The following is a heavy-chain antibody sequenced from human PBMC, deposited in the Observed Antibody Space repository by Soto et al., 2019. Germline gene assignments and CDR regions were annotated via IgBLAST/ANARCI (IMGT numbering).Heavy chain of an antibody. V-gene: IGHV1-18*01. D-gene: IGHD6-13*01. CDR1: GYAITSYG. Sequence: PVEVSCKASGYAITSYGISWVRQAPGKGLEWMGWISAYNGNTNYAQKLQGRVTMTTDTSTSTAYMELRSLRSDDTAVYYCARDQVAAAEYFQHWGQGTLVTVAS. J-gene: IGHJ1*01. CDR2: ISAYNGNT. CDR3: ARDQVAAAEYFQH.